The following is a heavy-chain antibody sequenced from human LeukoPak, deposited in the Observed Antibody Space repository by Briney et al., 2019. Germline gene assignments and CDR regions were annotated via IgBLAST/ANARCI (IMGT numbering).Heavy chain of an antibody. D-gene: IGHD1-26*01. V-gene: IGHV4-31*03. CDR2: IYYSGST. J-gene: IGHJ3*02. CDR1: GGSISSGGYY. CDR3: ASGSYLRHASFDI. Sequence: SRTLSLTCTVSGGSISSGGYYWSWIGQHPGKGLEWIGYIYYSGSTYYNPSLKSRVTISVDTSKNQFSLKLSSVTAADTAVYYCASGSYLRHASFDIWGQGTMVTVSS.